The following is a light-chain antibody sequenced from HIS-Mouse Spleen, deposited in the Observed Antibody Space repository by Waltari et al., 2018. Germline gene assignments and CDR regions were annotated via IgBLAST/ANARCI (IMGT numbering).Light chain of an antibody. Sequence: QSALTQPAPVSGSPGQSITIPCPGTSRAAGSYNLVSWYQQHPGKAPKLMIYEGSKRPSGVSNRFSGSKSGNTASLTISGLQAEDEADYYCCSYAGSSTWVFGGGTKLTVL. J-gene: IGLJ3*02. CDR2: EGS. CDR3: CSYAGSSTWV. V-gene: IGLV2-23*01. CDR1: SRAAGSYNL.